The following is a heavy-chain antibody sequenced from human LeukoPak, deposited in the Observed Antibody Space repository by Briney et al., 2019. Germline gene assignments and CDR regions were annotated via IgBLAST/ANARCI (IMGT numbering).Heavy chain of an antibody. CDR3: ARAPFSAAGTSTGDY. Sequence: PGGSLRLSCAASGFTFSSYEMNWVRQAPGKGLEWVSYISSSGSTIYYADSVKGRFTISRDNAKNSLYLQMNSLRAEDTAVYYCARAPFSAAGTSTGDYWGQGTQVTVSS. CDR1: GFTFSSYE. J-gene: IGHJ4*02. D-gene: IGHD6-13*01. V-gene: IGHV3-48*03. CDR2: ISSSGSTI.